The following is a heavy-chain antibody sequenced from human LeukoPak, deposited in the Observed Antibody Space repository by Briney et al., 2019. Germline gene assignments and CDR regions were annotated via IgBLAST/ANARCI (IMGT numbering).Heavy chain of an antibody. CDR1: GGSFSGYS. D-gene: IGHD5-12*01. Sequence: NPSETLSLTCAVYGGSFSGYSWSWIRQPPGKGLEWIGYIYYSGSTNYNPSLKSRVTISVDTSKNQFSLKLSSVTAADTAVYYCARDRRWLRGSYGMDVWGQGTTVTVSS. V-gene: IGHV4-59*01. CDR2: IYYSGST. J-gene: IGHJ6*02. CDR3: ARDRRWLRGSYGMDV.